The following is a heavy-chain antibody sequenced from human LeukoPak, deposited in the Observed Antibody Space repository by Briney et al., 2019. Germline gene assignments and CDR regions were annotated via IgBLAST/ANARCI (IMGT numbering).Heavy chain of an antibody. Sequence: ASVKVSCKASGYTFTSYDINWVRQATGQGLEWMGWMNPNSGNTGYAQKFQGRVTMTRNTSISTAYVELSSLRSEDTAVYYCARALRGGSSGWYYWFDPWGQGTLVTVSS. J-gene: IGHJ5*02. V-gene: IGHV1-8*01. CDR3: ARALRGGSSGWYYWFDP. D-gene: IGHD6-19*01. CDR2: MNPNSGNT. CDR1: GYTFTSYD.